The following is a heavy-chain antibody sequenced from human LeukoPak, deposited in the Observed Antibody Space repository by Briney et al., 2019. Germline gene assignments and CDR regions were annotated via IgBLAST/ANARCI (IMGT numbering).Heavy chain of an antibody. CDR2: IRNGGAR. Sequence: GGPLRLSCTASGFIFSHAWMNWVRQAPGKGLQWLGRIRNGGAREYAAPAQGRFTISRDDSRNTVYLEMNNLDTDDAAVYFCAVDTPVIDAQIDYWGQGTLVTVSS. CDR1: GFIFSHAW. J-gene: IGHJ4*02. D-gene: IGHD3-16*02. V-gene: IGHV3-15*01. CDR3: AVDTPVIDAQIDY.